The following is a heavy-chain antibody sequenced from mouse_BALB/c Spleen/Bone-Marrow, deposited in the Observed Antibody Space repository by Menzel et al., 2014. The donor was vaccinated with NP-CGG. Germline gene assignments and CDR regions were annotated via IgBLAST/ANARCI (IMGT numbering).Heavy chain of an antibody. D-gene: IGHD2-3*01. Sequence: QVQLKHSGAELVKPGASVKLSCKASGYTFTSYWMHWVKQRPGQGLEWIGEIIPSNGRTNYNEKFKSKATLTVDKSSNTAYMQLSSRTSEESAVYYCARWLLQYFDVWGAGTTVTVSS. J-gene: IGHJ1*01. CDR3: ARWLLQYFDV. CDR2: IIPSNGRT. V-gene: IGHV1S81*02. CDR1: GYTFTSYW.